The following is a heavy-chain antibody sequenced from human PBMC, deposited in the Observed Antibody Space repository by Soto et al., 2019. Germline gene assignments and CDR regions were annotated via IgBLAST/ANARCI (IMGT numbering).Heavy chain of an antibody. Sequence: GASVKVSCKASGYTFTGYAMHWVRQAPGQRLEWMGWINAGNGNTKYSQKFQGRVTITRDTSASTAYMELSSLRSEDTAVYYCARAVAVAADFDVWGQGTTVTVSS. V-gene: IGHV1-3*01. J-gene: IGHJ6*02. CDR3: ARAVAVAADFDV. D-gene: IGHD6-19*01. CDR1: GYTFTGYA. CDR2: INAGNGNT.